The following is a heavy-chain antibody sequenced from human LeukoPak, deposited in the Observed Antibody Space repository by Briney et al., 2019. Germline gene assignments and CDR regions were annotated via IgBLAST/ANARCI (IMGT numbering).Heavy chain of an antibody. CDR3: ARDKGGSGYDHLDS. CDR2: TYYRSKWYN. V-gene: IGHV6-1*01. CDR1: GDSASTNSAA. D-gene: IGHD5-12*01. J-gene: IGHJ4*02. Sequence: SQTLSLTCAISGDSASTNSAAWTWIRQSPSRGLEWLGRTYYRSKWYNDYAVSVKSRITINPDTSKNQFSLQLNSVTPEDTAVYYCARDKGGSGYDHLDSWGQGTLVTVSS.